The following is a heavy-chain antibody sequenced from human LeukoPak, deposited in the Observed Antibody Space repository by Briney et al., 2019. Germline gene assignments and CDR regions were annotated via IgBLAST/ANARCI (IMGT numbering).Heavy chain of an antibody. Sequence: ASVKVSCKASGYTFTGYYMHWVRQAPGQGLEWMGWINPDSGGTNYAQKFQGRVTMTRDTSFSTAYMELSRLRSDDTAVYYCARSLAAAGGGWFDPWGQGTLVSVSS. CDR2: INPDSGGT. CDR1: GYTFTGYY. CDR3: ARSLAAAGGGWFDP. J-gene: IGHJ5*02. V-gene: IGHV1-2*02. D-gene: IGHD6-13*01.